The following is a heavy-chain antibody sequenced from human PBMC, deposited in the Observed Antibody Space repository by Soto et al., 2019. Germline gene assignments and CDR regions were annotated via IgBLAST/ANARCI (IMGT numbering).Heavy chain of an antibody. CDR3: AKDGAILNDYGDHHFDY. CDR2: ISGSGGST. J-gene: IGHJ4*02. CDR1: GFTFSSYA. Sequence: PGGSLRLSCAASGFTFSSYAMSWVRQAPGKGLEWVSAISGSGGSTYYADSVKGRFTISRDNSKNTLYLQMNGLRAEDTAVYYCAKDGAILNDYGDHHFDYWGQGTLVTVSS. D-gene: IGHD4-17*01. V-gene: IGHV3-23*01.